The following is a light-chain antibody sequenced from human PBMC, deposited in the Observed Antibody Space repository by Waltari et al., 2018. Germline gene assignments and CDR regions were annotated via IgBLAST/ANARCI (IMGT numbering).Light chain of an antibody. CDR1: SSDVGAYNR. J-gene: IGLJ3*02. CDR2: EVS. CDR3: SSYTTYTTLWV. Sequence: QSALTQPASVSGSPGQSITISCTGTSSDVGAYNRLSWYQQHPGKAPKLMFYEVSNRPAGLSNRLSGSKSGNTASLTISGLQPEDEADYYCSSYTTYTTLWVFGGGTKLTVL. V-gene: IGLV2-14*01.